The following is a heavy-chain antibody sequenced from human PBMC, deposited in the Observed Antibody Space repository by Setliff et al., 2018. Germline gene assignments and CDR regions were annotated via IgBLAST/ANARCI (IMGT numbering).Heavy chain of an antibody. D-gene: IGHD3-10*01. Sequence: SETLSLTCAVYGGSFSGYYWSWIRQPPGKRLEWIGEIDHDGSTNYNPSLKSRVTMSVDTSKSQFTLNLFSVTAADTAVYYCARGIKNYYGSGSFYNWGQGTPVTVSS. J-gene: IGHJ4*02. CDR1: GGSFSGYY. V-gene: IGHV4-34*01. CDR2: IDHDGST. CDR3: ARGIKNYYGSGSFYN.